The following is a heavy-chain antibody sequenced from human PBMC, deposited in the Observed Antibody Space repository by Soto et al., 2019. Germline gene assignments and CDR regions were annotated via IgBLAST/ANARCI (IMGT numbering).Heavy chain of an antibody. CDR3: ARHRYSYGSHDAFDI. J-gene: IGHJ3*02. CDR2: IYPGDSDT. D-gene: IGHD5-18*01. CDR1: GYSFTSYW. Sequence: GEAEKISGKGSGYSFTSYWIGWVHQMPGKGLEWMGIIYPGDSDTRYSPSFQGQVTISADKSISTAYLQWSSLKASDTAMYYCARHRYSYGSHDAFDIWGQGTMVTVSS. V-gene: IGHV5-51*07.